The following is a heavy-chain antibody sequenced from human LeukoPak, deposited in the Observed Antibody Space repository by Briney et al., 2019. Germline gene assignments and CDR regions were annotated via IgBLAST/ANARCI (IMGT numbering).Heavy chain of an antibody. CDR1: GYTFTSYY. V-gene: IGHV1-46*01. CDR3: ARETGRYKKWERAFDI. CDR2: INPSGGST. D-gene: IGHD1-26*01. Sequence: RASVKVSCKASGYTFTSYYMHWVRQAPGQGLEWMGIINPSGGSTSYAQKFQGRVTMTRDTSTSTVYMELSSLRSEDTAVYYCARETGRYKKWERAFDIWGQGTMVTVSS. J-gene: IGHJ3*02.